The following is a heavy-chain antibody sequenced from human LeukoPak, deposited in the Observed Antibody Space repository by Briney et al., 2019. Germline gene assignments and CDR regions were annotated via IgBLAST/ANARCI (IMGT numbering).Heavy chain of an antibody. Sequence: PGESLRLSCAASGFTFSSYAMHWVRQAPGKGLEWVAVISYDGSNKYYADSVKGRFTISRDNSKNTLYLQMNSLRAEDTAVYYCQRSWYGRMAYPDYWGQGTLVTVSS. CDR3: QRSWYGRMAYPDY. CDR2: ISYDGSNK. J-gene: IGHJ4*02. CDR1: GFTFSSYA. D-gene: IGHD6-13*01. V-gene: IGHV3-30-3*01.